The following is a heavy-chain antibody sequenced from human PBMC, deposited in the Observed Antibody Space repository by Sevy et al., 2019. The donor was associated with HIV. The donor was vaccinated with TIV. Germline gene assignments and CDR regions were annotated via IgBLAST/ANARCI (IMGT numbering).Heavy chain of an antibody. J-gene: IGHJ6*03. CDR3: AKGGGGHYDPDEIAYYFYYYNMDV. Sequence: GGSLRLSCAVSGFSFDSYGMTWVRQAPGKGLEWVSAISGSGTRTYYADSVKGRFIISRDNSKNTLDLQMNSLRVEDTAIYYCAKGGGGHYDPDEIAYYFYYYNMDVWGKGTTVTVSS. V-gene: IGHV3-23*01. D-gene: IGHD3-22*01. CDR1: GFSFDSYG. CDR2: ISGSGTRT.